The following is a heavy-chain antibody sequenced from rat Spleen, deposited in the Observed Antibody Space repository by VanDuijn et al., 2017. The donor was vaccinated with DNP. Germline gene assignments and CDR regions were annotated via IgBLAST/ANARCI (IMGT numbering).Heavy chain of an antibody. V-gene: IGHV5-58*01. CDR1: GFTFSSYW. CDR2: INTDGGST. J-gene: IGHJ2*01. CDR3: ASWSPIAPISTSNY. Sequence: EVRLVETGGGFVQPGRSLKLSCVASGFTFSSYWMFWVRQAPGKGLAWVASINTDGGSTYYPDSVKGRFTISRDNAENTVYLRMNSLRSEDTATYYCASWSPIAPISTSNYWGQGVMVTVSS. D-gene: IGHD1-2*01.